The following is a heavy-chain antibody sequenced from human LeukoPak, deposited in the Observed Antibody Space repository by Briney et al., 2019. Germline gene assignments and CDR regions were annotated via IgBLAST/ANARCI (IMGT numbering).Heavy chain of an antibody. Sequence: SETLSLTCTVSGGSISSYYWSWLRQPPGKGLEWIGSFYYSGSTYYNASLKSRVTISVDTSKNQFSLKLSSVTAADTAVYYCATTFYYDSSGYIPDALDIWGQGTMVTVSP. CDR2: FYYSGST. D-gene: IGHD3-22*01. CDR3: ATTFYYDSSGYIPDALDI. J-gene: IGHJ3*02. V-gene: IGHV4-39*07. CDR1: GGSISSYY.